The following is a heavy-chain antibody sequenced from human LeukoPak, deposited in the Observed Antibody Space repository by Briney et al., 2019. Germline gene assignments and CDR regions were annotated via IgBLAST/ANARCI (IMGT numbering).Heavy chain of an antibody. CDR2: ISGSGVST. J-gene: IGHJ4*02. CDR1: GFTFSSFG. D-gene: IGHD3-22*01. Sequence: GGSLRLSCAASGFTFSSFGMSWVRQAPGKGLEWVSAISGSGVSTYYADSVKGRFTISRDNSKNSLYLQMNSLRAEDTAVYYCAKGGRSSGLGFDYWGQGTLVTVSS. CDR3: AKGGRSSGLGFDY. V-gene: IGHV3-23*01.